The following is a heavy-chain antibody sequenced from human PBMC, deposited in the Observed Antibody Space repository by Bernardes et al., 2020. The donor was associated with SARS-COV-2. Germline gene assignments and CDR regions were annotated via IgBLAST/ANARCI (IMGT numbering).Heavy chain of an antibody. CDR1: GYTFTGYS. Sequence: ASVKVSCKASGYTFTGYSIHWVRQTPGKGLEWLGWMDPNSGGTKYPQNFQGRVTMTRDTSINTAYMELNSLRSDDTAVYFCVRDDTYCSNSRCDRNWFFDVWGRGTLVTVSS. J-gene: IGHJ2*01. V-gene: IGHV1-2*02. CDR3: VRDDTYCSNSRCDRNWFFDV. CDR2: MDPNSGGT. D-gene: IGHD2-2*01.